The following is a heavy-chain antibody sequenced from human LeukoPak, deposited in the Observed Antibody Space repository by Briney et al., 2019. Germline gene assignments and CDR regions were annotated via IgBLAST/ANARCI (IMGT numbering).Heavy chain of an antibody. CDR1: GCSISSYY. CDR3: ARGSIGRGYSYGYLDY. Sequence: SETLSLTCTVSGCSISSYYWSWIRQPPGKGLEWIGYIYYSGSTNYNPSLKSRVTISVDTSKNQFSLKLSSVTAADTAVYYCARGSIGRGYSYGYLDYWGQGTLVTVSS. CDR2: IYYSGST. V-gene: IGHV4-59*01. D-gene: IGHD5-18*01. J-gene: IGHJ4*02.